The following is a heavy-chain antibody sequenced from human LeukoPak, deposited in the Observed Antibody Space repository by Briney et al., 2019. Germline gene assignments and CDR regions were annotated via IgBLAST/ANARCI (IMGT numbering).Heavy chain of an antibody. Sequence: GGSLRLSCAASGFTFTNYGMQWGRQAPGKGLEWVAFIRYDGSTKYYADSVRGRFTISRDNSKNTLYLQMDSLRAEDTAVYYCAKDGRGYSGYDLYYFDYWGQGTLVTVSS. CDR1: GFTFTNYG. V-gene: IGHV3-30*02. D-gene: IGHD5-12*01. CDR2: IRYDGSTK. CDR3: AKDGRGYSGYDLYYFDY. J-gene: IGHJ4*02.